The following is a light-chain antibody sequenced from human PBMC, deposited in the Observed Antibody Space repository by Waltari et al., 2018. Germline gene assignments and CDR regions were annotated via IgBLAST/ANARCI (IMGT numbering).Light chain of an antibody. J-gene: IGKJ1*01. CDR3: QHYVSLPAT. CDR1: QSVSRT. CDR2: GAS. V-gene: IGKV3-20*01. Sequence: EIVLTQSPGSLSSSPGERVTLSCRASQSVSRTLAWYQQKPGQAPRLLIFGASNRATGIPDRFSGSGSGTDFSLTSSRLEPEDFAVYYCQHYVSLPATFGQGTKVEIK.